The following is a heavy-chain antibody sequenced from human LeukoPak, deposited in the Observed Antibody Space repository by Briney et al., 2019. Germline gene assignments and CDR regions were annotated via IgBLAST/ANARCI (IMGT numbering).Heavy chain of an antibody. CDR2: IDASDSYT. CDR1: GYRFTTYW. D-gene: IGHD2-15*01. V-gene: IGHV5-10-1*01. CDR3: ARGLRGGPSGGGLDY. Sequence: GESLRISFKGSGYRFTTYWITWVRQMPGKGLEWMGRIDASDSYTNYSPSFQGHVTISADKSINTAYLQWSSLKASDTAMYYCARGLRGGPSGGGLDYWGQGTLVTVSS. J-gene: IGHJ4*02.